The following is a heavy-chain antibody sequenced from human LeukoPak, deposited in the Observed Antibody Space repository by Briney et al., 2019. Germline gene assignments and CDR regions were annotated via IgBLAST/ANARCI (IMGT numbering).Heavy chain of an antibody. J-gene: IGHJ6*03. CDR1: GFTFDDYG. V-gene: IGHV3-20*04. Sequence: PGGSLRLSCAASGFTFDDYGMSWVRQAPGKGLEWVSGINWNGGSTGYADSVKGRFTISRDNAKNSLYLQMNSLRAEDTALYYCARVTGGDRPYYMDVWGKGTTVTVSS. CDR3: ARVTGGDRPYYMDV. D-gene: IGHD2-21*02. CDR2: INWNGGST.